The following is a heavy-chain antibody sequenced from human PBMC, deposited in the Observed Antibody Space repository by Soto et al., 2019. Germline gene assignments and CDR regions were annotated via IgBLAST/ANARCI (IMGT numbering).Heavy chain of an antibody. V-gene: IGHV3-13*01. CDR2: IGTAGDT. CDR1: GFTFSSDD. CDR3: ARGSYYYDSSGYYFDY. D-gene: IGHD3-22*01. Sequence: GGSLRLSCAASGFTFSSDDMHWVRQATGKGLEWVSAIGTAGDTYYPGSVKGRFTISRENAKNSLYLQMNSLRAGDAAVYYCARGSYYYDSSGYYFDYWGQGTLVTVSS. J-gene: IGHJ4*02.